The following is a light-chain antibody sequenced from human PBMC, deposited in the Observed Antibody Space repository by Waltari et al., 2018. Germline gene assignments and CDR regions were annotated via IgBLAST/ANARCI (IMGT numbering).Light chain of an antibody. Sequence: QSALTQPRSVSGSPGQSVTISCPGTSSDVGGYNYVSWYQQHPGKAPKRMTYDVSKRPSGVPDRFSGSKSGNTASLTISGLQAEDEADYYCCSYAGSSYVFGTGTKVTVL. CDR3: CSYAGSSYV. CDR1: SSDVGGYNY. V-gene: IGLV2-11*01. J-gene: IGLJ1*01. CDR2: DVS.